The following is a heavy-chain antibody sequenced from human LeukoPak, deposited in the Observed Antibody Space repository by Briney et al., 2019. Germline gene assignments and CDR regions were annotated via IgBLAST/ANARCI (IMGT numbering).Heavy chain of an antibody. D-gene: IGHD3-22*01. CDR1: GYTFTSYY. J-gene: IGHJ3*02. CDR3: ARDRGEGIVVVITYAFDI. CDR2: INPSGGST. Sequence: ASVKVSCKASGYTFTSYYMHWVRQAPGQGLEWMGIINPSGGSTSYAQKFQGRVTMTRDTSTSTVYMELSSLRSEDTAVYYCARDRGEGIVVVITYAFDIWGQGTMVTVSS. V-gene: IGHV1-46*01.